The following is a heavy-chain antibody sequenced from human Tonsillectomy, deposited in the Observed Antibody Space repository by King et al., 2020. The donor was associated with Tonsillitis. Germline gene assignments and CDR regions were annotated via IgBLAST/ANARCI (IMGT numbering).Heavy chain of an antibody. CDR2: FSHNGVTN. J-gene: IGHJ3*02. D-gene: IGHD4-11*01. V-gene: IGHV3-64*07. CDR1: GFCLRRGD. Sequence: VQLVESGGGLVQCGGSLRLSCGGGGFCLRRGDMHGVRQAPGEGLEDVSGFSHNGVTNHYAESVKDRFYIYRHNSKNNVYIQMGNLRTDYSAVYYCGRHRNYSVFRLSIWRQGPCLTVSS. CDR3: GRHRNYSVFRLSI.